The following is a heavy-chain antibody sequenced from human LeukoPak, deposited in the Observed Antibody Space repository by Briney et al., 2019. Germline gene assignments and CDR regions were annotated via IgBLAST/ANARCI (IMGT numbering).Heavy chain of an antibody. Sequence: ASVKVSCKASGYTFTSYGISWVRQAPGQGLEWMGRIIPILGIANYAQKFQGRVTITADKSTSTAYMELSSLRSEDTAVYYCARDHRYGSGSYYNPDYYYYYGMDVWGQGTTVTVSS. CDR3: ARDHRYGSGSYYNPDYYYYYGMDV. CDR1: GYTFTSYG. V-gene: IGHV1-69*04. CDR2: IIPILGIA. D-gene: IGHD3-10*01. J-gene: IGHJ6*02.